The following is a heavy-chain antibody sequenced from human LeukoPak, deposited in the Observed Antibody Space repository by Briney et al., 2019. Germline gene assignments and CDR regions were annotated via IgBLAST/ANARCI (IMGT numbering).Heavy chain of an antibody. J-gene: IGHJ5*02. CDR1: GYTLTSYG. D-gene: IGHD6-19*01. Sequence: ASVNVSCKASGYTLTSYGISWVRPAPGQGLEWMGWISAYNGNTNYAQNLQGRATLTTDTSTSTAYMELRSLRSDDTAVYYCARDQPWLGASCFDPWGQGTLVTVSS. CDR2: ISAYNGNT. CDR3: ARDQPWLGASCFDP. V-gene: IGHV1-18*01.